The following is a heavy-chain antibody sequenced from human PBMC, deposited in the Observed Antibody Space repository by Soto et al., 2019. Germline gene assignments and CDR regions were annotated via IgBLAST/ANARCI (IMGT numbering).Heavy chain of an antibody. CDR3: ARDRLYYDILTGYYSSPLYYYYGMDV. CDR2: IYTSGST. J-gene: IGHJ6*02. CDR1: GGSISSYY. Sequence: AETLSLTCTVSGGSISSYYWSLIRQASGKGLEWIGRIYTSGSTNYNPSLKSRVTMSVDTSKNQFSLKLSSVTAADTAVYYCARDRLYYDILTGYYSSPLYYYYGMDVWGQGTTVTVSS. V-gene: IGHV4-4*07. D-gene: IGHD3-9*01.